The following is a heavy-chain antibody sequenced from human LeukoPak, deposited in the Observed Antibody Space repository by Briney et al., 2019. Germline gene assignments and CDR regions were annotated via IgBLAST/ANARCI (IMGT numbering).Heavy chain of an antibody. J-gene: IGHJ4*02. CDR2: ISRNSRYI. Sequence: SGGSLRLSCAASGFTFSTYSMNWARQAPGKGLEWVSSISRNSRYIYYADSMRGRFTISRDNAKNSLYLQMNSLKPEDTAVCYCARVAEAAAFDSWGQGTLVTVSS. V-gene: IGHV3-21*06. D-gene: IGHD6-13*01. CDR1: GFTFSTYS. CDR3: ARVAEAAAFDS.